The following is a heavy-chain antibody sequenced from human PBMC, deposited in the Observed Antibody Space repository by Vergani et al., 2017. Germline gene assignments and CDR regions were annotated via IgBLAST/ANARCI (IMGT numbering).Heavy chain of an antibody. CDR2: LYYSGST. D-gene: IGHD1-26*01. CDR3: ARRSVSWGGFDI. CDR1: GSPIGSRSYY. V-gene: IGHV4-39*01. J-gene: IGHJ3*02. Sequence: QLQLQESGPGLVKPSETLSLTRTVFGSPIGSRSYYWGWSRQPPGRGVEWIGSLYYSGSTDYNPSLKSRVTISLDTSKNQFSLKLSAVTAADTAVYYCARRSVSWGGFDIWGQGTMVTVSS.